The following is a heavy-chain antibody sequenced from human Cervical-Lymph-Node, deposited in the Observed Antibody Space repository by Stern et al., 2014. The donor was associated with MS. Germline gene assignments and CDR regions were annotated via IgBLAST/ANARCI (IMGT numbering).Heavy chain of an antibody. CDR1: GGTFSIHS. CDR2: FIPMFGTP. J-gene: IGHJ4*02. Sequence: QVQLVQSGAEVKKPGSSVKVSCRASGGTFSIHSFRWVRQAPGQGLEWMGAFIPMFGTPNHAQKFQGRVTNTADESTSTAYMELSNLRSDDTAVYFCAIDQGGIAAHWGQGTLVTVSS. CDR3: AIDQGGIAAH. V-gene: IGHV1-69*01. D-gene: IGHD6-13*01.